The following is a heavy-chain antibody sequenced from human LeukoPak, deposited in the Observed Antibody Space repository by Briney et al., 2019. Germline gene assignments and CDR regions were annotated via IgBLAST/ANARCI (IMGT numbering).Heavy chain of an antibody. CDR2: IYTSGST. Sequence: SETLSLTCTVSGGSISSGSYYWSWIRQPAGKGLEWIGRIYTSGSTNYNPSLKSRVTISVDTSKNQFSLKLSSVTAADTAVYYCARDSFHLRNPPDFDYWGQGTLVTVSS. V-gene: IGHV4-61*02. CDR3: ARDSFHLRNPPDFDY. J-gene: IGHJ4*02. CDR1: GGSISSGSYY. D-gene: IGHD2/OR15-2a*01.